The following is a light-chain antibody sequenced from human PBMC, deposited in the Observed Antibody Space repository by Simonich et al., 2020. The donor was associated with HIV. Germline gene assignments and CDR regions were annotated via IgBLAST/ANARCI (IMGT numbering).Light chain of an antibody. CDR3: QQYYSTPPT. V-gene: IGKV4-1*01. J-gene: IGKJ1*01. CDR2: WAS. CDR1: HIVLYSYKNKNN. Sequence: DIVLTQSPDSLAVSLGVRATIHCKSSHIVLYSYKNKNNLAWFQQKPGQPPKLLIYWASTRESGVPDRFSASGSGTDFTLTISSLQAEDVAIYYCQQYYSTPPTFGQGTKVEIK.